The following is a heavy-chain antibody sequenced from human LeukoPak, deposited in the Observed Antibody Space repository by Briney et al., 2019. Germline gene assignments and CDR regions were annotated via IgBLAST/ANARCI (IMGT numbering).Heavy chain of an antibody. Sequence: GGSLRLSCAASGFTFSSYSMNWVRQAPGKGLEWVANVKDDGSENYYVDSVKGRFTIFRDNAKNSLYLQMNSLRAEDTALYHCARSGTFRLVVPAADAFDIWGQGTMVTVSS. CDR1: GFTFSSYS. CDR2: VKDDGSEN. CDR3: ARSGTFRLVVPAADAFDI. D-gene: IGHD2-2*01. J-gene: IGHJ3*02. V-gene: IGHV3-7*03.